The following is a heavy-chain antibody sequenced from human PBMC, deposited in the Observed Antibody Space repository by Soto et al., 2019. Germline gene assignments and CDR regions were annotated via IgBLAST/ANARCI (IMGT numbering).Heavy chain of an antibody. CDR2: VYYTGSA. V-gene: IGHV4-59*01. Sequence: SETLSLTCSLSGVSIIKDYWTWIRQPPGKGLEWIAYVYYTGSATYNPSLKSRVTISVDTSKNQISLKVNSVTAADTAVYYCARGRGNAAGTSFDLWGQGILVTISS. CDR3: ARGRGNAAGTSFDL. J-gene: IGHJ4*02. CDR1: GVSIIKDY. D-gene: IGHD6-13*01.